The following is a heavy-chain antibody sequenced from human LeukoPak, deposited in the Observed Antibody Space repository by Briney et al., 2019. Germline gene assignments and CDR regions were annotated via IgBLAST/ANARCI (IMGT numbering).Heavy chain of an antibody. CDR2: IKSKTDGGTT. D-gene: IGHD4-17*01. V-gene: IGHV3-15*01. CDR3: TTDHPYGGYEFNY. CDR1: GFTFSNTW. J-gene: IGHJ4*02. Sequence: GGSLRVSCAASGFTFSNTWMSCVRQAPGKGLEWVGRIKSKTDGGTTDYAAPVKGRFTISRDDLKNTLYLQMNSLKTEDTAVYYCTTDHPYGGYEFNYWGQGTLVTVSS.